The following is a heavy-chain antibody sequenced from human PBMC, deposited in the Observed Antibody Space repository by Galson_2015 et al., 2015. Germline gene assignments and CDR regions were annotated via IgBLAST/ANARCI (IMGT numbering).Heavy chain of an antibody. V-gene: IGHV3-30-3*01. CDR2: ISYDGSNK. D-gene: IGHD3-22*01. Sequence: SLRLSCAASGFTFSSYAMRWVRQAPGKGLEWVAVISYDGSNKYYADSVKGRFTISRDNSKNTLYLQMNSLRAEDTAVYYCARELVPLHYYDRPYYYGMDVWGQGTTVTVSS. CDR1: GFTFSSYA. J-gene: IGHJ6*02. CDR3: ARELVPLHYYDRPYYYGMDV.